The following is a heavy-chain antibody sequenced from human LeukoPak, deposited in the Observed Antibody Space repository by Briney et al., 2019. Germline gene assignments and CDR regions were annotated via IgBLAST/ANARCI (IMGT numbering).Heavy chain of an antibody. J-gene: IGHJ4*02. D-gene: IGHD6-13*01. Sequence: GASLRLSCAASGFTFSSYWMNWVRQAPGKGLEWVAKIKQDGSETYYVDSVKGRFSISRDNAKNSLYLQMNSLRAEDTAMYYCASPSYSGGWYYLDYWGQGTVVTVSS. CDR3: ASPSYSGGWYYLDY. V-gene: IGHV3-7*01. CDR1: GFTFSSYW. CDR2: IKQDGSET.